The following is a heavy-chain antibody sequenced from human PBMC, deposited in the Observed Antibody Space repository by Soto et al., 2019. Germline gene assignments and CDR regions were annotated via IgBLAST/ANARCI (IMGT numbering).Heavy chain of an antibody. Sequence: QLQLQESGPGLVKPSETLSLTCTVSGGSIRDTGYYWGWIRQPPGKGLEWIGSVHYSGSTYYNPPPERRVTISVHTPRNQFSLKLTSVTAADTAVYSCARLPKMIAPASAGYWGQGTLVTVFS. CDR1: GGSIRDTGYY. V-gene: IGHV4-39*01. J-gene: IGHJ4*02. CDR2: VHYSGST. CDR3: ARLPKMIAPASAGY. D-gene: IGHD2-21*01.